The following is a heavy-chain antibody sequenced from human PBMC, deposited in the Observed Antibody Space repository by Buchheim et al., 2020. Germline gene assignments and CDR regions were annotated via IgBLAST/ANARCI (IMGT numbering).Heavy chain of an antibody. J-gene: IGHJ4*02. CDR3: ARLGDVYSFDC. V-gene: IGHV4-28*01. Sequence: QVQLQESGPGLVRPSDTLSLTCAVSGYSISGTKWWGWIRQPPGKGLEWIGYIFYSGSTYYNPSLKSRVTMSVDTSKNELSLRVTSVTAVDTAVYYCARLGDVYSFDCWGQGTL. D-gene: IGHD5-24*01. CDR1: GYSISGTKW. CDR2: IFYSGST.